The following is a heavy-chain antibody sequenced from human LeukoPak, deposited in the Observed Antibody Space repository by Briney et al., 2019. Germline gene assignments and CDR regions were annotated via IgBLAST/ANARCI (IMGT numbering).Heavy chain of an antibody. CDR1: GGSISSSIYY. CDR2: IYYSGST. V-gene: IGHV4-39*01. CDR3: ASSSGYEGYFQH. D-gene: IGHD3-22*01. J-gene: IGHJ1*01. Sequence: SETLSLTCTVSGGSISSSIYYWGWIRQPPGKGLEWIGSIYYSGSTYYNPSLKSRVTISVDTSKNQFSLKLSSVTAADTAVYYCASSSGYEGYFQHWGQGTLVTVS.